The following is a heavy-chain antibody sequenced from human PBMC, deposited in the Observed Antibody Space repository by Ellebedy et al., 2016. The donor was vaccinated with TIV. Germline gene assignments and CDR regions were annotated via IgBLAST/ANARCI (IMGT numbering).Heavy chain of an antibody. CDR1: GGTFSSYA. CDR3: ARNWRAFDY. Sequence: AASVKVSCKASGGTFSSYAFSWVRQAPGQGLEWMGGIIPISGTPNYPQKFQGRVTITADKSTSTAYMELSSLRSKDTAVYYCARNWRAFDYWGQGTLVTVSS. CDR2: IIPISGTP. D-gene: IGHD3-3*01. V-gene: IGHV1-69*06. J-gene: IGHJ4*02.